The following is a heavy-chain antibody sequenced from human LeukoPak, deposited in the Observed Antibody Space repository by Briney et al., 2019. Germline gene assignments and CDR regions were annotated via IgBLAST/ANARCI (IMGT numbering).Heavy chain of an antibody. D-gene: IGHD2-21*02. J-gene: IGHJ5*02. V-gene: IGHV4-59*01. CDR1: GGSISSYY. CDR2: IYYSGST. CDR3: ARGYCGGDCYSVWWFDP. Sequence: SETLSLTCTVSGGSISSYYWSWIRQPPGKGLEWIGYIYYSGSTNYNPSLKSRVTISVDTSKNQFSLKLSSVTAADTAVYYCARGYCGGDCYSVWWFDPWGQGTLVTVSS.